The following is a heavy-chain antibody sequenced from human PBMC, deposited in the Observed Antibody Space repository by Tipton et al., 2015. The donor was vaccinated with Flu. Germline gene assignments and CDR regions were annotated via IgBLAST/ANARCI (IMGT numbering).Heavy chain of an antibody. CDR1: GFTFGDYA. CDR2: IRSKAYGGTT. V-gene: IGHV3-49*04. D-gene: IGHD2-21*02. J-gene: IGHJ6*02. Sequence: SLRLSCTTSGFTFGDYAMTWVRQAPGKGLEWVGFIRSKAYGGTTEYAASVKGRFTISRDDYKSVAYVQMNSLKTEDTAVYYCTRNKRWGGDCYSKGYGMDVWGQGTTVTVSS. CDR3: TRNKRWGGDCYSKGYGMDV.